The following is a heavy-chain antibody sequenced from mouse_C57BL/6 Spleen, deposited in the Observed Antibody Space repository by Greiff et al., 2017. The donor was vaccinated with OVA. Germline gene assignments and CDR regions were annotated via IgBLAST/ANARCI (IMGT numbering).Heavy chain of an antibody. D-gene: IGHD2-4*01. Sequence: VKLQESGAELVRPGTSVKVSCKASGYSFTNYLIEWVKQRPGQGLEWIGVINPGSGGTNYNEKFKGKATLTADKSSSTAYMQLSSLTSEDSAVYVCARFGDYVGDAFAYWGQGTLVTVSA. CDR3: ARFGDYVGDAFAY. CDR1: GYSFTNYL. J-gene: IGHJ3*01. CDR2: INPGSGGT. V-gene: IGHV1-54*01.